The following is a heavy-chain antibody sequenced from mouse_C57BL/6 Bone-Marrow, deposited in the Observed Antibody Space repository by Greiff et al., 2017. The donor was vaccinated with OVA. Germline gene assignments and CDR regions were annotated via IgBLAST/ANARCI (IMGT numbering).Heavy chain of an antibody. J-gene: IGHJ2*01. CDR3: SHYGSSHFDD. CDR1: GYTFTDYY. V-gene: IGHV1-19*01. CDR2: INPYNGGT. D-gene: IGHD1-1*01. Sequence: VQLQQSGPVLVKPGASVKMSCKASGYTFTDYYMNWVKQSPGKSLEWIGVINPYNGGTSYNQKFKGKATLTVDKSSSTAYMELNSLTSEDSAVYDCSHYGSSHFDDWGQGTTLTVSS.